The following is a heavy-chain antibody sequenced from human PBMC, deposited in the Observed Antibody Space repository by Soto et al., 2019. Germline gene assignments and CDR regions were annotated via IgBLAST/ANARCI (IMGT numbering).Heavy chain of an antibody. CDR2: INPNSGGT. CDR3: ARDGRYYYGSGSYPAVSGPNRTCGMDV. CDR1: GYTFTGYY. D-gene: IGHD3-10*01. J-gene: IGHJ6*02. Sequence: ASVKVSCKASGYTFTGYYMHWVRQAPGQGLEWMGWINPNSGGTNYAQKFQGWVTMTRDTSISTAYMELRRLRSDDTGVYYCARDGRYYYGSGSYPAVSGPNRTCGMDVWGQGTTVTVSS. V-gene: IGHV1-2*04.